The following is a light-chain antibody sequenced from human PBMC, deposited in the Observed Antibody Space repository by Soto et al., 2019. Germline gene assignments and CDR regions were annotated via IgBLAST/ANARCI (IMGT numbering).Light chain of an antibody. J-gene: IGLJ2*01. V-gene: IGLV2-11*01. CDR1: GSDVGDSSH. CDR2: EVN. CDR3: SSYTSSSTLEVV. Sequence: QSALTQPRSVSGSPGQSVTISCTATGSDVGDSSHVSWYQLHPGKAPKLMIYEVNNRPSGVPDRFSGSKSGSTASLTISGLQAEDEAEYYCSSYTSSSTLEVVFGGGTKLTVL.